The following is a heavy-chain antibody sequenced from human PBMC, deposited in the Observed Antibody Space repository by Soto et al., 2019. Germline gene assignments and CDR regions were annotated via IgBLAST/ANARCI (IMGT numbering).Heavy chain of an antibody. V-gene: IGHV1-18*01. CDR2: ISAYNGNT. CDR3: ARAGYYYDSSGYYTYYFDY. D-gene: IGHD3-22*01. J-gene: IGHJ4*02. CDR1: GYTFTSYG. Sequence: GASVKVSCKASGYTFTSYGISWVRQAPGQGLEWMGWISAYNGNTNYAQKLQGRVTMTTGTSTSTAYMELRSLRSDDTAVYYCARAGYYYDSSGYYTYYFDYWGQGTLVTVSS.